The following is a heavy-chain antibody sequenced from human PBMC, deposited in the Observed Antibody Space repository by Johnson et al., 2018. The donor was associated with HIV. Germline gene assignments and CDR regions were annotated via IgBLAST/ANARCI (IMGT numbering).Heavy chain of an antibody. J-gene: IGHJ3*02. V-gene: IGHV3-30-3*01. CDR2: ISYDGSNK. D-gene: IGHD1-14*01. CDR3: ASDFVAPELGDAFDI. Sequence: QVQLVESGGGVVQPGRSLRLSCAASGFTFSSYAMHWVRQAPGKGLECVAVISYDGSNKYYADSVKGRFTISRDNSKNTLYLQMNSLRAEDTAVYYCASDFVAPELGDAFDIWGQWTMVTVSS. CDR1: GFTFSSYA.